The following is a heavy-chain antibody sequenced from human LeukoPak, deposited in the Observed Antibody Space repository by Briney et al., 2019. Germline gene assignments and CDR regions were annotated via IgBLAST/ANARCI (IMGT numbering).Heavy chain of an antibody. CDR3: AKATIVVVPAAMDY. CDR2: ISGSGGST. V-gene: IGHV3-23*01. CDR1: GFTFSSYG. J-gene: IGHJ4*02. D-gene: IGHD2-2*01. Sequence: GGSLRLSCAASGFTFSSYGMHWVRQAPGKGLEWVSAISGSGGSTYYADSVKGRFTISRDNSKNTLYLQMNSLRAEDTAVYYCAKATIVVVPAAMDYWGQGTLVTVSS.